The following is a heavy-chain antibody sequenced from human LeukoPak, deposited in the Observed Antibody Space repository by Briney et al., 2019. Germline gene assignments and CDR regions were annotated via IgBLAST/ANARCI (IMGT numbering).Heavy chain of an antibody. J-gene: IGHJ6*03. D-gene: IGHD3-9*01. CDR1: GFTFSSYS. CDR3: AKVGDDILTGYYKRKNYYYYYYMDV. Sequence: PGGSLTLSCAASGFTFSSYSMNWVRQAPGKGVEWVSSISSSSSYIYYADSVKGRFTISRDNSKNTLYLQMNSLRAEDTAVYYCAKVGDDILTGYYKRKNYYYYYYMDVWGKGTTVTVSS. CDR2: ISSSSSYI. V-gene: IGHV3-21*04.